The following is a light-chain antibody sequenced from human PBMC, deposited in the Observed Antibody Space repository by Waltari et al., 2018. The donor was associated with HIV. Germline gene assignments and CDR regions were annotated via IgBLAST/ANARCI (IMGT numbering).Light chain of an antibody. CDR2: GAS. J-gene: IGKJ2*01. CDR3: QQYGSSPYT. CDR1: QRFGIGC. Sequence: SSRARQRFGIGCVSWYQQHPGQAPRPLHYGASSRSTGLPDMFSGSVSGTDFTLTISRLEPEDFAVYYCQQYGSSPYTFGQGTKLEIK. V-gene: IGKV3-20*01.